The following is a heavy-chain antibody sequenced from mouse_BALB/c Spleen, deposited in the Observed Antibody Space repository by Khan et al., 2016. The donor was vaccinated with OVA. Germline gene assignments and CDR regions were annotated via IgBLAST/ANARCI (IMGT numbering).Heavy chain of an antibody. CDR2: TYPGGGYT. CDR3: YRRGAVRAKWEYFAC. V-gene: IGHV1-63*02. J-gene: IGHJ2*01. Sequence: QVQLQQSGAELVRPGTSVKMSCKAAGYTFTNYWIGWVKQRPGHGLEWIGDTYPGGGYTNYNEKFKGKATLTSDTSSSTAYMQLSGLTSEDSAIYSGYRRGAVRAKWEYFACGGQGTMLTVS. D-gene: IGHD4-1*01. CDR1: GYTFTNYW.